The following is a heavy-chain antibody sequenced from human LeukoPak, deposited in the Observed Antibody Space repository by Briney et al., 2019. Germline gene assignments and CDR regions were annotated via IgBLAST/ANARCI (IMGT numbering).Heavy chain of an antibody. V-gene: IGHV3-33*06. CDR3: AKGKAYYDFWGGYSNWFDP. Sequence: GGTLRLSCAASGGTCSSYGMHWVRKAPGKGLEWVAVIWYDGSNKYYADSVKGRFTISRDNSKNTLYLQMNSLRAEDTAVYYCAKGKAYYDFWGGYSNWFDPWGQGTLVTVSS. J-gene: IGHJ5*02. CDR2: IWYDGSNK. CDR1: GGTCSSYG. D-gene: IGHD3-3*01.